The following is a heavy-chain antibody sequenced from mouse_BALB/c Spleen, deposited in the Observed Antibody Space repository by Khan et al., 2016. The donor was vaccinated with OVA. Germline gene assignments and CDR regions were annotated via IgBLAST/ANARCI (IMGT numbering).Heavy chain of an antibody. J-gene: IGHJ3*01. D-gene: IGHD2-14*01. CDR3: ARSGYDFFAY. Sequence: QVQLKQSGAELVRPGSSVKISCKASGYALSSYWMNWVKQRPGQGLEWIGQIYPGDGDTKYNGKFKGKVTLTADKSSSTAYMQISSLTSEDSTVYFCARSGYDFFAYWGQGTLVTVSA. CDR1: GYALSSYW. CDR2: IYPGDGDT. V-gene: IGHV1-80*01.